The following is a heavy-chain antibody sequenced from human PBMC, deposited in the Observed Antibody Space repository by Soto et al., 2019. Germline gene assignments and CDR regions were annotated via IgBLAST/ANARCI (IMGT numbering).Heavy chain of an antibody. J-gene: IGHJ4*02. V-gene: IGHV4-31*03. CDR3: ARDRDSYGFHDY. Sequence: QVQLQESGPGLVKPLQTLSVTCTVSGGSISSGGSYWSWIRQHPGKGLEWIGYIHYSGTTYYNPSLKSRVTISIDTSKKQFSLKLSSVTAADTAVYYCARDRDSYGFHDYWGQGTLVTVSS. CDR1: GGSISSGGSY. D-gene: IGHD5-18*01. CDR2: IHYSGTT.